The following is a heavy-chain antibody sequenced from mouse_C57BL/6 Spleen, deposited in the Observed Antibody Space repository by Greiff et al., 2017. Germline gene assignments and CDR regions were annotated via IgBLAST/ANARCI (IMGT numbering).Heavy chain of an antibody. V-gene: IGHV1-66*01. CDR2: IYPGSGNT. Sequence: VQLQQSGPELVKPGASVKISCKASGYSFTSYYIHWVKQRPGQGLEWIGWIYPGSGNTKYNEKFKGKATLTADTSSSTAYMQLSSLTSEDSAVYYCARGTTVVPFDYWGQGTTLTVSS. J-gene: IGHJ2*01. D-gene: IGHD1-1*01. CDR3: ARGTTVVPFDY. CDR1: GYSFTSYY.